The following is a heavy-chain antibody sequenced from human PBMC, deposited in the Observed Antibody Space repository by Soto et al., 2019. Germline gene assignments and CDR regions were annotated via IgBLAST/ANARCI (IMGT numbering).Heavy chain of an antibody. D-gene: IGHD5-18*01. CDR3: ARMVGYSYGPYYYYYGMDV. J-gene: IGHJ6*02. Sequence: LSLTCTVSGGSISSSSYYWGWIRQPPGKGLEWIGSIYYSGSTYYNPSLKSRVTISVDTSKNQFSLKLSSVTAADTAVYYCARMVGYSYGPYYYYYGMDVWGQGTTVTVSS. CDR1: GGSISSSSYY. V-gene: IGHV4-39*01. CDR2: IYYSGST.